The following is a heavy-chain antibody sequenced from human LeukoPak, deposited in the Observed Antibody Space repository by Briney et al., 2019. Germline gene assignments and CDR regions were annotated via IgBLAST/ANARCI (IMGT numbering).Heavy chain of an antibody. CDR1: GGTFSSYT. CDR3: ARDLNDFWSGNNWFDP. V-gene: IGHV1-69*04. Sequence: SVKVSCKASGGTFSSYTISWVRQAPGQGLERLGRIIPILGIANYAQKSQGRVTITADKSTSTAYMELSSLRSEDTAVYYCARDLNDFWSGNNWFDPWGQGTLVTVSS. D-gene: IGHD3-3*01. CDR2: IIPILGIA. J-gene: IGHJ5*02.